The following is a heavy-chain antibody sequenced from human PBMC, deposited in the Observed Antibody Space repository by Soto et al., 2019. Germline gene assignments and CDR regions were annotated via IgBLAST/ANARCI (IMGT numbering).Heavy chain of an antibody. V-gene: IGHV1-18*01. Sequence: ASVKVFCKASGYTFTSYGISWVRQAPGQGLEWMGWISAYNGNTNYAQKLQGRVTMTTDTSTSTAYMELRSLRSDDTAVYYCARDMAYCSSTSCYLYYYYMDVWGKGTTVTVSS. CDR3: ARDMAYCSSTSCYLYYYYMDV. CDR1: GYTFTSYG. D-gene: IGHD2-2*01. CDR2: ISAYNGNT. J-gene: IGHJ6*03.